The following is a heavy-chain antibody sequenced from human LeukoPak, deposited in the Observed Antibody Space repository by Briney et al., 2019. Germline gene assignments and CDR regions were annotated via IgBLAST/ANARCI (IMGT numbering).Heavy chain of an antibody. CDR2: IIPILGIA. D-gene: IGHD3-16*02. J-gene: IGHJ4*02. CDR1: GGTFSSYA. V-gene: IGHV1-69*04. CDR3: ARTYYDYVWGSYRYTSLPDY. Sequence: SVKVSCKASGGTFSSYAISWVRQAPGQGLEWMGRIIPILGIANYAQKFQGRVTITADKSTSTAYMELSSLRSEDTAVYYCARTYYDYVWGSYRYTSLPDYWGQGTLVTVSS.